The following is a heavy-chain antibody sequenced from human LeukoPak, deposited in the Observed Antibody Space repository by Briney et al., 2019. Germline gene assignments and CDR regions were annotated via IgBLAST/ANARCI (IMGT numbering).Heavy chain of an antibody. CDR1: GFTVSNNY. CDR3: ARDWGKTVGFEY. D-gene: IGHD3-16*01. J-gene: IGHJ4*02. CDR2: IYDSGTT. Sequence: GGSLRLSCAASGFTVSNNYMSWVRQAPGKGLEWVSVIYDSGTTFYADSVKGRFTISRDNSKNTLYLQMNSLRAEDTTVYYCARDWGKTVGFEYWCQGTLVTVSS. V-gene: IGHV3-53*01.